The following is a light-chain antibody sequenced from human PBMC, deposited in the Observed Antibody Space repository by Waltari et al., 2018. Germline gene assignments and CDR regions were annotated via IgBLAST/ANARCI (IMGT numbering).Light chain of an antibody. V-gene: IGKV3-20*01. J-gene: IGKJ1*01. CDR2: GAS. CDR1: RSVDSSF. Sequence: DIVLTQSPGTLSLSPGERATLSCRASRSVDSSFLAWYQQKPGQAPRLLIYGASSGAAGIPDRFSGSGSGTDFTLTIRRLEPEDFVVYYCQQYGSSPWTFGQGTKVEFK. CDR3: QQYGSSPWT.